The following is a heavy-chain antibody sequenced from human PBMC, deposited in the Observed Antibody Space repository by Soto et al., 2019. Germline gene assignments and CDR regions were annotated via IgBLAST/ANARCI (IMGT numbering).Heavy chain of an antibody. CDR1: GYTFKDYD. CDR2: MNPNSGNT. V-gene: IGHV1-8*01. J-gene: IGHJ6*02. D-gene: IGHD2-2*01. Sequence: QVQLLQSGAEVKKPGTSVRVSCRASGYTFKDYDINWVRGAPGQGLEWMGWMNPNSGNTAYARKFHDRITITADESTTTVYLDLSSLTSDDTAVYYCARTGDIVVVGDFYYGMDVWGQGTTVIVSS. CDR3: ARTGDIVVVGDFYYGMDV.